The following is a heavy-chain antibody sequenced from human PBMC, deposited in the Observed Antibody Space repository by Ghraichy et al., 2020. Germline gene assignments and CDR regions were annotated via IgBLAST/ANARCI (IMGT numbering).Heavy chain of an antibody. CDR2: INPTTGET. CDR3: ARGWADVFGGNG. D-gene: IGHD4-23*01. Sequence: ASVKVSCKASGYTFKEYHLHWVRQAPGQGLEWMGWINPTTGETNYTQKFQDRVTMTRDTSTSTAYMELSRLRSDDTAVFYCARGWADVFGGNGWGQGTLVTVSS. V-gene: IGHV1-2*02. CDR1: GYTFKEYH. J-gene: IGHJ1*01.